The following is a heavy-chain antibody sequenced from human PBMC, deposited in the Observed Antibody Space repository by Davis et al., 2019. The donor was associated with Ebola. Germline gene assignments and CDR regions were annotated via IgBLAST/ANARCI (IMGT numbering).Heavy chain of an antibody. CDR2: IYYSGST. V-gene: IGHV4-39*01. CDR1: GGSISSRSYY. D-gene: IGHD6-13*01. J-gene: IGHJ4*02. Sequence: SETLSLTCTVSGGSISSRSYYWGWIRQPPGKGLEWIGSIYYSGSTYYNPSLKSRVTISVDTSKNQFSLKLSSVTAADTAVYYCARRRSYSSSPLGYWGQGTLVTVSS. CDR3: ARRRSYSSSPLGY.